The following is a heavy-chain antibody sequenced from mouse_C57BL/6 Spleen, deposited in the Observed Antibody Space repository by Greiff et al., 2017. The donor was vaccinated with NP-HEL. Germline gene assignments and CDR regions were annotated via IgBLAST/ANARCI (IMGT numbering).Heavy chain of an antibody. J-gene: IGHJ2*01. D-gene: IGHD4-1*01. CDR2: IHPNSGST. CDR1: GYTFTSYW. CDR3: ARPSNLDYFDY. Sequence: QVQLQQPGAELVKPGASVKLSCKASGYTFTSYWMHWVKQRPGQGLEWIGMIHPNSGSTNYNEKFKSKATLTVDKSSSPAYMQLSSLTSEDSAVYYCARPSNLDYFDYWGQGTTLTVSS. V-gene: IGHV1-64*01.